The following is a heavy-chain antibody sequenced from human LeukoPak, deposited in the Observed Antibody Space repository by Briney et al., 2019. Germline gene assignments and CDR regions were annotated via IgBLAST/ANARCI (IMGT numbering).Heavy chain of an antibody. D-gene: IGHD3-10*01. CDR2: IRYDGNNE. CDR1: GFTFSSHG. CDR3: ARVMSRGVTSTPDY. J-gene: IGHJ4*02. V-gene: IGHV3-30*02. Sequence: PGGSLRLTCAASGFTFSSHGIHWVRQAPGKGLEWLAFIRYDGNNEYYADSVKGRFTISRDNSKNTLYLQMNSLRVDDTSVYYCARVMSRGVTSTPDYWGQGTLVTVSS.